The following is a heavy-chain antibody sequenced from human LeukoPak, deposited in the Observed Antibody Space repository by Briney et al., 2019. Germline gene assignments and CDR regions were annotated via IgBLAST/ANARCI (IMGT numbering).Heavy chain of an antibody. Sequence: PGRSLRLSCAASGFSFSDHGMHWVRQAPGKGLEWVAVIWYDASNNYYADSVKGRFTISRDNSKNTLYLQLNSLRAEDTAIYYCAKDARRSDGWYFFDHWGQGALVTVSS. V-gene: IGHV3-33*06. D-gene: IGHD6-19*01. CDR1: GFSFSDHG. J-gene: IGHJ4*02. CDR3: AKDARRSDGWYFFDH. CDR2: IWYDASNN.